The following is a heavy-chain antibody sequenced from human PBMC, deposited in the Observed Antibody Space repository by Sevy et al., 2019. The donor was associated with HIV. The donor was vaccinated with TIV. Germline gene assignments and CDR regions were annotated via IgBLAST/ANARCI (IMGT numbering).Heavy chain of an antibody. CDR1: GFTFSSYS. CDR3: ARAFYDFWSGYYDFDY. CDR2: ISSSSSYI. J-gene: IGHJ4*02. V-gene: IGHV3-21*01. Sequence: GGSLRLSCAASGFTFSSYSMNWVRQAPGKGLEWVSSISSSSSYIHYADSVKGRFTISRDNAKNSLYLQMNSLRAEDTAVYYCARAFYDFWSGYYDFDYWGQGTLVTVSS. D-gene: IGHD3-3*01.